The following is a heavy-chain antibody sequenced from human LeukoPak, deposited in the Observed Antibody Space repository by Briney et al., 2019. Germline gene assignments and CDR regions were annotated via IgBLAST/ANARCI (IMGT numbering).Heavy chain of an antibody. D-gene: IGHD3-10*01. CDR2: INHSGST. J-gene: IGHJ4*02. Sequence: PSETLSLTCAVYGGSFSGYYWGWIRQPPGKGLEWIGEINHSGSTIYNPSLKSRVTISLDTSKNQFSLKVKSVTVADTAVYYCARGDYGSGAYFDSWGQGTLVTVSS. CDR1: GGSFSGYY. V-gene: IGHV4-34*01. CDR3: ARGDYGSGAYFDS.